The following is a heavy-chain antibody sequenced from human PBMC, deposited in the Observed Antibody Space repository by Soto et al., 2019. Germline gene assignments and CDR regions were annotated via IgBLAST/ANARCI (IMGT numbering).Heavy chain of an antibody. V-gene: IGHV3-21*01. CDR3: VRDGSLLGLTR. D-gene: IGHD3-10*01. CDR2: IGGTDTFT. Sequence: EVQLVESGGGLVKPGESLRLSCVASGFTFKNYNMNWVRQAPGKGLEWVSSIGGTDTFTYYADAVKGRFSTSRDNAKSSLFLQMNSLRAEDTAVYCCVRDGSLLGLTRWGQGTLVTVSS. J-gene: IGHJ4*02. CDR1: GFTFKNYN.